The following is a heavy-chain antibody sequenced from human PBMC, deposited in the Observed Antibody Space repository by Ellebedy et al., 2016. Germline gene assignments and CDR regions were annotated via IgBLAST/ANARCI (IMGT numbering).Heavy chain of an antibody. CDR3: AIDPSTAASY. J-gene: IGHJ4*02. V-gene: IGHV3-23*01. D-gene: IGHD6-25*01. Sequence: GGSLRLSXAASGFMFKRYGLTWVRQAPGKGLEWVSTIAPGSMDTHYADSVKNRFTISRDDSKKRLYLQMDSLRAEDTAVYYCAIDPSTAASYWGQGTLVTVSS. CDR1: GFMFKRYG. CDR2: IAPGSMDT.